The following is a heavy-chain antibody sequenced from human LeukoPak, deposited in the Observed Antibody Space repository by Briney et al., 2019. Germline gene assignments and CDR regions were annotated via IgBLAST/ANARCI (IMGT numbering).Heavy chain of an antibody. D-gene: IGHD5-24*01. CDR3: AKGEGWLQSQNNYFDY. CDR1: GFTFSSNW. J-gene: IGHJ4*02. CDR2: INEDGSTT. V-gene: IGHV3-74*01. Sequence: GGSLRLSCAASGFTFSSNWMHWVRQAPGKGLVWVSRINEDGSTTNYADSVKGRSTVFRDNAKNTLYLQMNSLRAEDTAVYYCAKGEGWLQSQNNYFDYWGQGTLVTVSS.